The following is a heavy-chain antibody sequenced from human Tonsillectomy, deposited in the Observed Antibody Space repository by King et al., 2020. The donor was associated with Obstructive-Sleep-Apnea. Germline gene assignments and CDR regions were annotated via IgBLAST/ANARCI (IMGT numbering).Heavy chain of an antibody. J-gene: IGHJ6*02. CDR1: GFTFSSYS. Sequence: VQLVESGGGLVKPGGSLRLSCAASGFTFSSYSMNWVRQAPGKGLEWVSSISSSSSYIYYADAVKGRFTISRDNAKNSLYLQMNSLSAEDTAVYYCARDRSSGGYGMDVWGQGTTVTVSS. D-gene: IGHD6-19*01. V-gene: IGHV3-21*01. CDR2: ISSSSSYI. CDR3: ARDRSSGGYGMDV.